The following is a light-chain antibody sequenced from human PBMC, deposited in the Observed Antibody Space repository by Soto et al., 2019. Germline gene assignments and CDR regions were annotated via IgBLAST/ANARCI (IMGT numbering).Light chain of an antibody. V-gene: IGKV3-11*01. J-gene: IGKJ3*01. Sequence: EIVLTQSPATLSLSPGERAALSCRASQSVNSYLAWYQQKPGQAPRLLIYDSSNRATGIPARFRGSGSGTDFTLTISSLEPEDSAVYYCQQRNNWPLTFGPGTKVDIK. CDR2: DSS. CDR3: QQRNNWPLT. CDR1: QSVNSY.